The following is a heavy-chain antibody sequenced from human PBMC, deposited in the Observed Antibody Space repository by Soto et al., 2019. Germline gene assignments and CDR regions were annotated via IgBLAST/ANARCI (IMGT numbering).Heavy chain of an antibody. J-gene: IGHJ4*02. V-gene: IGHV3-23*01. Sequence: PGGSLRLSCAASGFTFTSQAMSWVRQAPGKGLEWVSVISGGGDYTYCADSVKGRFTISRDNSKNTLYLQMNSLRAEDTAVYYCAKDSYYGSGSYFDYWGQGTLVTVSS. D-gene: IGHD3-10*01. CDR2: ISGGGDYT. CDR3: AKDSYYGSGSYFDY. CDR1: GFTFTSQA.